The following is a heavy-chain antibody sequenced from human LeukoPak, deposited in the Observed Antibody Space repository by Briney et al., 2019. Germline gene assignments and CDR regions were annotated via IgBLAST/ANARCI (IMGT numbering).Heavy chain of an antibody. V-gene: IGHV4-39*07. D-gene: IGHD3-10*01. CDR3: ARRNPRRTEYSYDSGTRVAGHSWFDP. CDR1: GGSISSSSYY. J-gene: IGHJ5*02. Sequence: PSETLSLTCTVSGGSISSSSYYWGWIRQPPGKGLEWIGSIYYSGSTYYNPSLKSRVTISVDTSKNQFSLKLSSVTAADTAVYYCARRNPRRTEYSYDSGTRVAGHSWFDPWGQGTLVTVSS. CDR2: IYYSGST.